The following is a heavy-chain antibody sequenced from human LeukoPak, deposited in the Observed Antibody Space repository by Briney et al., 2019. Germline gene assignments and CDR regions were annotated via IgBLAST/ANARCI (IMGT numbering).Heavy chain of an antibody. CDR1: GGSISSYY. CDR3: ARGPVTFDY. D-gene: IGHD4-11*01. J-gene: IGHJ4*02. Sequence: PSETLSLTCTVSGGSISSYYWSWIRQPPGKGLEWIGYIYYNGSTNYNPSLKSRATISVDTSKNQFSLKLSSVTAADTAVYYCARGPVTFDYWGQGTLVTVSS. CDR2: IYYNGST. V-gene: IGHV4-59*01.